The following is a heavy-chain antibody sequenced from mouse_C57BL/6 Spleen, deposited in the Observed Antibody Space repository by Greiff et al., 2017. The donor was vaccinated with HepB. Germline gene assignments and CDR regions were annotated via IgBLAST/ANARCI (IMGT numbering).Heavy chain of an antibody. CDR2: INPSSGYT. Sequence: QVQLQQSGAELARPGASVKMSCKASGYTFTSYTMHWVKQRPGQGLEWIGYINPSSGYTKYNQKFKDKATLTADKSSSTAYMQLSSLTSEDSAFYYCARSAYGNYYAMDYWGQGTSVTVSS. J-gene: IGHJ4*01. D-gene: IGHD2-10*02. CDR3: ARSAYGNYYAMDY. CDR1: GYTFTSYT. V-gene: IGHV1-4*01.